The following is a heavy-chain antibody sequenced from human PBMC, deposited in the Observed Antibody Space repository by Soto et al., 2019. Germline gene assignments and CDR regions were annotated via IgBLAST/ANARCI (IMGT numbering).Heavy chain of an antibody. CDR3: ARDPGRSYGPD. J-gene: IGHJ4*02. V-gene: IGHV3-66*01. CDR1: GFTVSSNY. Sequence: LRLSCAASGFTVSSNYMSWVRQAPGKGLEWVSVIYSGGSTYYADSVKGRFTISRDNSKNTLYLQMNSLRAEDTAVYYCARDPGRSYGPDWGQGTLVTVSS. D-gene: IGHD1-26*01. CDR2: IYSGGST.